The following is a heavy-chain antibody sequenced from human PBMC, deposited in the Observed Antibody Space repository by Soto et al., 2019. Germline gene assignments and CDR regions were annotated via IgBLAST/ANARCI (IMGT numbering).Heavy chain of an antibody. CDR2: IDPSDSYT. Sequence: PGESLKISCKGSGYSFTSYWISWVRQMPGKGLEWMGRIDPSDSYTYYSPSFQGHVTISADKSISTAYLQWSSLKASDTAMYYCARHRYYYDSSGQLYGMDVWGQGTTVTVSS. V-gene: IGHV5-10-1*01. CDR1: GYSFTSYW. D-gene: IGHD3-22*01. J-gene: IGHJ6*02. CDR3: ARHRYYYDSSGQLYGMDV.